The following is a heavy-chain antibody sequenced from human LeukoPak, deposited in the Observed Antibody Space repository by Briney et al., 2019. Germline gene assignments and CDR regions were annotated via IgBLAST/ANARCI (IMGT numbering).Heavy chain of an antibody. CDR1: GGSISSSSYY. CDR2: IYYSGST. J-gene: IGHJ6*03. CDR3: ARDIVGYDFWSGWAPPYYMDV. Sequence: SETLSLTCTVSGGSISSSSYYWGWIRQPPGKGLEWIGSIYYSGSTYYNPSLKSRVTISVDTSKNQFSLKLSSVTAADTAVYYCARDIVGYDFWSGWAPPYYMDVWGKGTTVTVSS. D-gene: IGHD3-3*01. V-gene: IGHV4-39*02.